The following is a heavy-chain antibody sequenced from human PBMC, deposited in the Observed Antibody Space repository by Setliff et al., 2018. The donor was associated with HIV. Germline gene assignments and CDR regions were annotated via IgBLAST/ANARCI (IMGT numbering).Heavy chain of an antibody. D-gene: IGHD2-2*01. CDR1: GGTFSNYG. Sequence: SVKVSCKASGGTFSNYGMSWVRQAPGQGLEWMGGIIPISGTANYAQKFQGRVTITTDESTSTAYMELSGLRSEDTAVYYCERDFGGYCSSMSCPGLFDPWGQGTLVTVSS. V-gene: IGHV1-69*05. J-gene: IGHJ5*02. CDR3: ERDFGGYCSSMSCPGLFDP. CDR2: IIPISGTA.